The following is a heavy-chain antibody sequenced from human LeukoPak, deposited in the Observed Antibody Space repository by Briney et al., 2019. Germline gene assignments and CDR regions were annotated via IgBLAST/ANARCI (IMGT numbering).Heavy chain of an antibody. Sequence: GGSLRLSCEASGFTFSSYAISWVRQAPGKGLDWVSGISGTGSSTYYADSVKGRFTISSDNSKNTLYLQMYSLRAEDTAVYYCAKGTPHRWEKPSNFDYWGQGTLVTVSS. CDR2: ISGTGSST. CDR3: AKGTPHRWEKPSNFDY. CDR1: GFTFSSYA. J-gene: IGHJ4*02. V-gene: IGHV3-23*01. D-gene: IGHD1-26*01.